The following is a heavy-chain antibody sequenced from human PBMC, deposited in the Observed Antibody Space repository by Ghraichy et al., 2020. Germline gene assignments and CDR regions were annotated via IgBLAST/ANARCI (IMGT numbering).Heavy chain of an antibody. J-gene: IGHJ6*03. Sequence: SETLSLTCTVSGYSISSGYYWGWIRQPPGKGLEWIGSIYHSGTTYYNQSLKSRVTISVDTSKNQFSLRLNSVTAADTAVFYCARVSAADINYFYYYYYMDVWGKGTTVTVSS. CDR2: IYHSGTT. V-gene: IGHV4-38-2*02. CDR1: GYSISSGYY. CDR3: ARVSAADINYFYYYYYMDV. D-gene: IGHD6-13*01.